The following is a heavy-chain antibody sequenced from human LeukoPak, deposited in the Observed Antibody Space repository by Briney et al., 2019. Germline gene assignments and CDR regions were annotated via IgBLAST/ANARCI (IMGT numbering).Heavy chain of an antibody. CDR2: IYHSGST. D-gene: IGHD3-22*01. J-gene: IGHJ4*02. Sequence: SETLSLTCAVSGGSIISGGYSWSWVRQPPGEGLEWIGYIYHSGSTYYNPSLKSRVTISVDRSKNQFSLKLSSVTAADTAVYYCATSEYYYDSSGHYLAPFDYWGQGTLVTVSS. V-gene: IGHV4-30-2*01. CDR1: GGSIISGGYS. CDR3: ATSEYYYDSSGHYLAPFDY.